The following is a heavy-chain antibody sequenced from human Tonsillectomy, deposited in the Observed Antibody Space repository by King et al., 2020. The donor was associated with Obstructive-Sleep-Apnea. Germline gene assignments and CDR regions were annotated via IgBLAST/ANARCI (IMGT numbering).Heavy chain of an antibody. J-gene: IGHJ4*02. CDR1: GGSISSYY. Sequence: VQLQESGPGLVKPSETLSLTCTVSGGSISSYYWSWIRQPPGKGLEWIGYIYYSGSTHYNPSLKSRVTISVDTSKNQFSLKLSSVTAADTAVYYCARGSQDLFDYWGQGTLVTVSS. CDR2: IYYSGST. CDR3: ARGSQDLFDY. V-gene: IGHV4-59*01.